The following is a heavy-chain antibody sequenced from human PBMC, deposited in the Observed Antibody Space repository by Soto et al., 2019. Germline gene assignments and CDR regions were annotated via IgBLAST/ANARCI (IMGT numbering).Heavy chain of an antibody. CDR3: ANLAKNYYHYMDV. CDR1: GFSFSDSY. Sequence: QVQLVESGGGLFKPGGSLRLSCAASGFSFSDSYMSWIRQAPGKGLEWVSLISTSGSSTDYADSVKGRFTISRDNAKNSLSLQMNSLRAEDTAVYYCANLAKNYYHYMDVWGKGTTVTVSS. D-gene: IGHD1-26*01. V-gene: IGHV3-11*01. J-gene: IGHJ6*03. CDR2: ISTSGSST.